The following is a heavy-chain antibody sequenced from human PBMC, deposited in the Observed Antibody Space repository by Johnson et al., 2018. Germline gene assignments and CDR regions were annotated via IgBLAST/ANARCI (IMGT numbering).Heavy chain of an antibody. CDR2: IKSKSDGETT. V-gene: IGHV3-15*01. CDR1: GSIFNDAW. Sequence: VQLQESGGGLVKPGGSLRLSCAASGSIFNDAWMRWIRQAPGKGLEWVGRIKSKSDGETTEYAAPAKGRFTISRDDSKNTLYLQMKSLRIEDTAGYYCATELRWEQTTDYWGQGTPVTVSS. J-gene: IGHJ4*02. D-gene: IGHD2-21*01. CDR3: ATELRWEQTTDY.